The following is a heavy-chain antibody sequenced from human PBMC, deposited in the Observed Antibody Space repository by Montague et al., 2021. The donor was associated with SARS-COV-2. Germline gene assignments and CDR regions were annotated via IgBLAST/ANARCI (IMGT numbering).Heavy chain of an antibody. CDR2: INHSGST. CDR3: ARSTVTNAPFGFSNKLRSRYNGMDV. V-gene: IGHV4-34*01. J-gene: IGHJ6*02. CDR1: GGSFSGYY. Sequence: SETLSLTCAVYGGSFSGYYLNWIRQPPGKGLEWIGEINHSGSTNYNPSLKSRVTIAVDTSKNQFSLKVTSVTAADTAVFYCARSTVTNAPFGFSNKLRSRYNGMDVWGQGTTVIVSS. D-gene: IGHD4-17*01.